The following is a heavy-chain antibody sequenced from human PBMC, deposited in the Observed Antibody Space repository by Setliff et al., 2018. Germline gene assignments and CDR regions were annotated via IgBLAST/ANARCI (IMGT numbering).Heavy chain of an antibody. J-gene: IGHJ3*02. Sequence: PGGSLRLSCAASGFTFSNYWIHWVRQATGKGLEWVSAIGTAGDTYYPGSVKGRFTISRENAKNSLYLQMNSLRAGDTAVYYCARGLKEYDAFDIWGQGTMVTVSS. CDR2: IGTAGDT. CDR3: ARGLKEYDAFDI. CDR1: GFTFSNYW. V-gene: IGHV3-13*01.